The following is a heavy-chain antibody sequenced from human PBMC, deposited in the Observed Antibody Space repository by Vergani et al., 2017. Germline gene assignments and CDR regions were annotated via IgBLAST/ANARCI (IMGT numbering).Heavy chain of an antibody. Sequence: QVQLQESGPGLVKPSETLSLTCAVSGYSISSGGYSWSWIRQPPGKGLEWIGYIYHSGSTYYNPSLRSRVTISVDRSKNQFSLKLSSVTAADTAVYFCARFVVAADYFDYWGQGTLVTVSS. D-gene: IGHD2-15*01. CDR2: IYHSGST. CDR3: ARFVVAADYFDY. CDR1: GYSISSGGYS. V-gene: IGHV4-30-2*01. J-gene: IGHJ4*02.